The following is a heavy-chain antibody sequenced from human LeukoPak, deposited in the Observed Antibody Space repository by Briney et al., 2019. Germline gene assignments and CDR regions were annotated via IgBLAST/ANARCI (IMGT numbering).Heavy chain of an antibody. V-gene: IGHV3-48*03. D-gene: IGHD1-26*01. CDR2: ISSSGSTI. CDR1: GFTFSSYE. Sequence: GGSLRLFCAASGFTFSSYEMNWVRQAPGKGLEWVSYISSSGSTIYYADSVKGRFTISRDNAKNSLYLQMNSLRAEDTAVYYCARGPVGAIMGYWGQGTLVTVSS. J-gene: IGHJ4*02. CDR3: ARGPVGAIMGY.